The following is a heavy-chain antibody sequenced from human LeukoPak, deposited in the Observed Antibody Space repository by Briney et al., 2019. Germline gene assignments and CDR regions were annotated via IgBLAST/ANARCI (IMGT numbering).Heavy chain of an antibody. CDR2: ISSSSTI. J-gene: IGHJ4*02. V-gene: IGHV3-48*03. CDR1: GFTFSSYE. CDR3: ARGFHRYNYDSGAYSVY. D-gene: IGHD3-22*01. Sequence: PGGSLRLSCAASGFTFSSYEMNWVRQAPGKGLEWVSYISSSSTIYYSDSVRGRFTISRDNAKNSLYLQMNSLRAEDTAVYYCARGFHRYNYDSGAYSVYWGQGTLVTVSS.